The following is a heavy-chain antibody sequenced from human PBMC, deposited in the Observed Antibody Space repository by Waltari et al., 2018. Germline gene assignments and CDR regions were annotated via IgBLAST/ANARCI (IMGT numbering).Heavy chain of an antibody. CDR3: ARLSEVKYSYGNDYGDYDFDY. Sequence: LQLQESGPGLVKPSETLSLTCTVSGGSISSSSYYWGWIRQPPGKGLEWIGSIYYSGSTYYNPSLKSRVTISVDTSKNQFSLKLSSVTAADTAVYYCARLSEVKYSYGNDYGDYDFDYWGQGTLVTVSS. CDR1: GGSISSSSYY. V-gene: IGHV4-39*01. D-gene: IGHD4-17*01. CDR2: IYYSGST. J-gene: IGHJ4*02.